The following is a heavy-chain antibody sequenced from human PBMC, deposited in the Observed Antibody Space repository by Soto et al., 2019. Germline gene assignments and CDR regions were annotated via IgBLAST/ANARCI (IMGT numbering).Heavy chain of an antibody. CDR3: ARRADLLAMPSAY. J-gene: IGHJ4*02. Sequence: QVQLQESGPGLVKPSETLSLTCTVSGGSISSYYWSWIRQPPGKGLEWIGYIYYSGSTNYNPSLTSRVTTSVDTSTNQFSLKLSSVTAADTAVYYCARRADLLAMPSAYWGQGTLVTVSS. CDR2: IYYSGST. V-gene: IGHV4-59*01. CDR1: GGSISSYY. D-gene: IGHD2-2*01.